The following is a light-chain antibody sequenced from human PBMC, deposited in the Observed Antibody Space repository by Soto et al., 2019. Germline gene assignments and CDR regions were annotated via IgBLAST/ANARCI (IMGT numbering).Light chain of an antibody. CDR3: QQHNNWPGT. Sequence: EIVLTQSPGTLSVSPGERATLSCRASQSVSSKLAWYQQKPGQAPRLLFYGASTGATGIPARFSGSGSETEFTLSISSLQSEEFAVYYCQQHNNWPGTFGQGTKVEIK. J-gene: IGKJ1*01. CDR1: QSVSSK. CDR2: GAS. V-gene: IGKV3-15*01.